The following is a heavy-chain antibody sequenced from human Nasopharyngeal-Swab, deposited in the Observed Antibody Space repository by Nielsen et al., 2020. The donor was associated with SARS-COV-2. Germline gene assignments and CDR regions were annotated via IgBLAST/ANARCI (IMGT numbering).Heavy chain of an antibody. V-gene: IGHV3-23*01. Sequence: GESLKISCAASGFTFSSYAMSWVRQAPGKGLEWVSGIRGSGDATFYADSVKGRFTISRDNAKNSLYLQMNSLRAEDTAVYYCARDKDWNGLDSWGQGTLVTVPS. D-gene: IGHD1-1*01. CDR2: IRGSGDAT. J-gene: IGHJ4*02. CDR3: ARDKDWNGLDS. CDR1: GFTFSSYA.